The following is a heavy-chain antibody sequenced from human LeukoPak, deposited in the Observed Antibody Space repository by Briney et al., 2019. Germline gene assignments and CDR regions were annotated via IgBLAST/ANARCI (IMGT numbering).Heavy chain of an antibody. D-gene: IGHD3-22*01. CDR3: ACAYYHDSITDY. CDR2: ISYDGSNK. Sequence: PGGSLRLSCAASGFTFSSYAMHWVRQAPGKGLEWVAVISYDGSNKYYADSVKGRFTISRDNSKNTLYLQMNSLRAEDTAVYYCACAYYHDSITDYWGQGTLVTVSS. J-gene: IGHJ4*02. CDR1: GFTFSSYA. V-gene: IGHV3-30*04.